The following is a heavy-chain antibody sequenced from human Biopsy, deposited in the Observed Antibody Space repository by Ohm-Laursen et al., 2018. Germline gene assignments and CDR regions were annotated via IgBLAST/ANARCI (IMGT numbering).Heavy chain of an antibody. J-gene: IGHJ5*02. V-gene: IGHV1-69*06. Sequence: GSSVKVSCKAPGGTFSNYGVNWVRQAPGQGLEWLGGNIPILGTGNYAQKFQDRVAVAADTSTSTAAMELRSLRSDDTAVYYCARDGSGGHDFGAGWFDPWGQGTLVIVSS. D-gene: IGHD5-12*01. CDR3: ARDGSGGHDFGAGWFDP. CDR1: GGTFSNYG. CDR2: NIPILGTG.